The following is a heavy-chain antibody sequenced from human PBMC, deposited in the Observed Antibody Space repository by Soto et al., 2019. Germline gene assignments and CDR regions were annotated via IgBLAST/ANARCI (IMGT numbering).Heavy chain of an antibody. V-gene: IGHV4-31*03. D-gene: IGHD2-15*01. Sequence: TPSLTCTVSGCSISSGGYDWSWIRQHPGKGLEWIGYIYYSGSTYYNPSLRSRVTISADTSNNQFSLKLISVTAADTAVYYCARRLPGRVSGQDYWGQGALVTVSS. CDR1: GCSISSGGYD. CDR2: IYYSGST. J-gene: IGHJ4*02. CDR3: ARRLPGRVSGQDY.